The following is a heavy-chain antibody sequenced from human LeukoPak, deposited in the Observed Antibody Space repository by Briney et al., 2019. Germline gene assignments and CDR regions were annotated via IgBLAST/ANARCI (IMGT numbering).Heavy chain of an antibody. J-gene: IGHJ4*02. Sequence: GGSLRLTCAASGFMFCDYFMSWIRQAPGKELEWISYISSDSKYTQYADSVKGRFTISRDNAKKSLYLQMNSLRAEDTAVYYCARDNGNKYYFDYWGGGTLVSVSS. CDR3: ARDNGNKYYFDY. CDR1: GFMFCDYF. V-gene: IGHV3-11*05. D-gene: IGHD2-8*01. CDR2: ISSDSKYT.